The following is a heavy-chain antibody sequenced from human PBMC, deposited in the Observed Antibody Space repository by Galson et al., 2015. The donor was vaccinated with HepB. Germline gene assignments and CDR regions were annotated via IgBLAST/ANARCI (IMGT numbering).Heavy chain of an antibody. D-gene: IGHD2-21*01. CDR2: INPNSGDI. J-gene: IGHJ4*02. CDR3: ARGREYAASERETYSVLYLDY. CDR1: GYLFTTYY. V-gene: IGHV1-2*06. Sequence: SVKVSCKASGYLFTTYYLYWVRQAPGQGLEWVGRINPNSGDIHFAQRFRGRVTMTRDTSISTAYMELRSLRPDDTALYFCARGREYAASERETYSVLYLDYWGQGSLVTVSS.